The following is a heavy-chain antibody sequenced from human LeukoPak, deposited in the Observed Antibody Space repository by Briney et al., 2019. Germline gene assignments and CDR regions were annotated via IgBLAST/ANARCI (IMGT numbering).Heavy chain of an antibody. V-gene: IGHV4-4*07. CDR1: GGSISSYY. D-gene: IGHD5-18*01. CDR2: IYTSGST. J-gene: IGHJ4*02. Sequence: PSETLSLTCTVSGGSISSYYWSWIRQPAGKGLEWIGRIYTSGSTNYNPSLKSRVTMPVDTSKNQFSLKLSSVTAADTAVYYCASTDTAMVNDYWGQGTLVTVSS. CDR3: ASTDTAMVNDY.